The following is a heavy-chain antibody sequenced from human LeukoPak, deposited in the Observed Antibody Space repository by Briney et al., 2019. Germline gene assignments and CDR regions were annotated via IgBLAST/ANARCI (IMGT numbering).Heavy chain of an antibody. CDR1: GIPFGSYS. Sequence: PGGSLRLSRAVSGIPFGSYSMNWVRQAQGKGLEWVSSISSSSTYIYYADSVKGRFTISRDNAKNSLYLQMNSLRAEDTAVYYCARSLVITYYFDYWGQGTLVSVS. J-gene: IGHJ4*02. V-gene: IGHV3-21*06. D-gene: IGHD3-22*01. CDR3: ARSLVITYYFDY. CDR2: ISSSSTYI.